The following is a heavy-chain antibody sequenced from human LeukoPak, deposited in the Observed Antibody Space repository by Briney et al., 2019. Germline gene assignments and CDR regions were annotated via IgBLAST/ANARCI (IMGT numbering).Heavy chain of an antibody. CDR2: INPNSGGT. J-gene: IGHJ5*02. CDR1: GYTFTGYY. Sequence: ASVKVSCKASGYTFTGYYMHWVRQAPGQGLEWMGWINPNSGGTNYAQKFQGRVTMTRDTSISTAYMELSRLRSDDTAVYYCARGTTVRGVIALNWFDPWGQGTLVTVSS. V-gene: IGHV1-2*02. D-gene: IGHD3-10*01. CDR3: ARGTTVRGVIALNWFDP.